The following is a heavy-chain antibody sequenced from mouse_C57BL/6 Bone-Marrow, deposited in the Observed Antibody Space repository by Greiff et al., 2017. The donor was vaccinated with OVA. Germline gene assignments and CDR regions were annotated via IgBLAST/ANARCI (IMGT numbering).Heavy chain of an antibody. V-gene: IGHV5-17*01. D-gene: IGHD4-1*01. Sequence: EVQLMDSGGGLVKPGGSLKLSCAASGFTFSDYGMHWVRQAPEKGLEWVAYISSGSSTIYYADTVKGRFTISRDNAKNTLFLQMTSLRAEDTAMYYCVTGFYAMDYWGQGTSVTVSS. CDR1: GFTFSDYG. J-gene: IGHJ4*01. CDR3: VTGFYAMDY. CDR2: ISSGSSTI.